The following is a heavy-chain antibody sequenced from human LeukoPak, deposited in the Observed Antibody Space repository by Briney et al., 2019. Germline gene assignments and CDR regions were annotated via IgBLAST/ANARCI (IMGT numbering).Heavy chain of an antibody. Sequence: GGSLRLSCAASGFTVSSNYMSWVRQAPGKGLEWVSVIYSGGSTYYADSVKGRFTISRDNSKNTLYLQMNSLRAEDTAVYYCARDKGRSSGGSFYYYYYGMDVWGQGTTVTVSS. D-gene: IGHD2-15*01. CDR1: GFTVSSNY. CDR2: IYSGGST. J-gene: IGHJ6*02. V-gene: IGHV3-66*01. CDR3: ARDKGRSSGGSFYYYYYGMDV.